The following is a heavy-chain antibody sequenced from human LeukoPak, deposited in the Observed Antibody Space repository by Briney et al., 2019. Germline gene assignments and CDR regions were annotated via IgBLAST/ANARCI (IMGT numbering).Heavy chain of an antibody. CDR1: GGSFSGYY. V-gene: IGHV4-34*01. D-gene: IGHD2-2*01. Sequence: SETLSLTCAVYGGSFSGYYWSWIRQPPGKGLEWIGEINHSGSTNYNPSLKSPVTLSLDTSKNQLSLKLSSATAPDTAVYYCARVEPAVSYNSFDPWGQGTLVTVSS. CDR2: INHSGST. CDR3: ARVEPAVSYNSFDP. J-gene: IGHJ5*02.